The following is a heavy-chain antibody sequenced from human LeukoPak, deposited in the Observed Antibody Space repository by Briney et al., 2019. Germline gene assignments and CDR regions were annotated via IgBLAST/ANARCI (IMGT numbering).Heavy chain of an antibody. V-gene: IGHV4-39*01. CDR1: GGSISSSSYY. J-gene: IGHJ3*02. CDR2: IYYSGST. Sequence: SETLSLTCTVSGGSISSSSYYWGWIRQPPGKGLEWIGSIYYSGSTYYNPSLKSRVTISVDTSKNQFSLKLSSVTAADTAVYYCARLNVAAAGTNAFDIWGQGTMDTVSS. CDR3: ARLNVAAAGTNAFDI. D-gene: IGHD6-13*01.